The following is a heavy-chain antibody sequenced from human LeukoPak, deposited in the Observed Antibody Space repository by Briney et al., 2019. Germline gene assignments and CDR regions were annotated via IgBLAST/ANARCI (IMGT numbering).Heavy chain of an antibody. CDR2: ISDTGGST. Sequence: GSLRLSCEASGFTFSTYAMSWVRQAPGKGLEWVAGISDTGGSTNYADSVKGRFTISRDNPKNTLYLQMNSLRAEDTAVYFCAKRGVVIRVILVGFHKQAYYFDSWGQGALVTVSS. D-gene: IGHD3-22*01. CDR1: GFTFSTYA. J-gene: IGHJ4*02. CDR3: AKRGVVIRVILVGFHKQAYYFDS. V-gene: IGHV3-23*01.